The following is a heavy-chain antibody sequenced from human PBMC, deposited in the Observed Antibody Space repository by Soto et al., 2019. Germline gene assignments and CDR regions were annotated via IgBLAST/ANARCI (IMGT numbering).Heavy chain of an antibody. CDR1: GSTFSTYA. Sequence: GGSLRLSCAASGSTFSTYAMNWVRQAPGKGLEWVSGISGSGDSTYYADSVKGRFTVSRDNSKNTLYLQMNSLRAEDTAVFYCAKERSSGWSFDYWGQGTLVTVSS. D-gene: IGHD6-19*01. CDR3: AKERSSGWSFDY. V-gene: IGHV3-23*01. J-gene: IGHJ4*02. CDR2: ISGSGDST.